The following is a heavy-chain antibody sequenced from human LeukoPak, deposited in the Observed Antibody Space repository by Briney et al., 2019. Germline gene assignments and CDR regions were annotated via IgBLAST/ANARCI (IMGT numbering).Heavy chain of an antibody. Sequence: SETLSLTCAVYGGSFSGYYWSWIRQPPGKGLEWIGEINHSGSTNYNPSLKSQVTISVDTSKYQFSLKLSSVTAADTAVYYCARVNYGDRDYWGQGTLVTVSS. CDR1: GGSFSGYY. V-gene: IGHV4-34*01. D-gene: IGHD4-17*01. CDR2: INHSGST. CDR3: ARVNYGDRDY. J-gene: IGHJ4*02.